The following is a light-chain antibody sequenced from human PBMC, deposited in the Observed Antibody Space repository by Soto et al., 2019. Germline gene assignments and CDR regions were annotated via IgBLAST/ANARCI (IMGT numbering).Light chain of an antibody. J-gene: IGLJ3*02. Sequence: QLVLTQSPSASASLGASVKLTCTLSSGHSSYAIAWHQQQPEKGPRYLMKLNSDGSHSKGDGIPDRFSGSSSGAERYLTISSLKSEDEADYYCQTWGTGTNWVFGGGTQLTVL. CDR1: SGHSSYA. CDR3: QTWGTGTNWV. V-gene: IGLV4-69*01. CDR2: LNSDGSH.